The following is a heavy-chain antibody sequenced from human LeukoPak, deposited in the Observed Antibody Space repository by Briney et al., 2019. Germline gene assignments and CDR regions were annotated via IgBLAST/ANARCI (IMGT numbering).Heavy chain of an antibody. V-gene: IGHV4-4*07. CDR1: GGSISSYY. CDR2: IYTSGST. D-gene: IGHD6-13*01. J-gene: IGHJ4*02. Sequence: SETLSLTCTVSGGSISSYYWNWIRQPAGKGLEWIGRIYTSGSTDYNPSLKSRVTISVDKSKNQFSLKLSSVTAADTAVYYCACMKGSSWYYFDYWGQGTLVTVSS. CDR3: ACMKGSSWYYFDY.